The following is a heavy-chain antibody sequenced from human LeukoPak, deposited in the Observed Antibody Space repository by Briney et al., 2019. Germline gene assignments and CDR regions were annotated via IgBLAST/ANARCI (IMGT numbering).Heavy chain of an antibody. CDR2: IASKTYGGTA. CDR3: SRDQTPYY. V-gene: IGHV3-49*04. J-gene: IGHJ4*02. CDR1: GFTFGDYA. Sequence: GGSLRLSCTASGFTFGDYAMTWVRQAPGKGLEWVGFIASKTYGGTAEYAASVKGRFTISRYNSKSIAYLQMNSLKTEDTAVYFCSRDQTPYYWGQGTLVTVFS.